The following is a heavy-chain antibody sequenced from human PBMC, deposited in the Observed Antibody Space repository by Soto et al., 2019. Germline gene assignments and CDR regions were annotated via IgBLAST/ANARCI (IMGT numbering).Heavy chain of an antibody. D-gene: IGHD3-10*01. CDR3: ARSPMVGSGKRYYYYGMDV. J-gene: IGHJ6*02. Sequence: QVQLVESGGGVVQPGRSLRLSCAASGFTFSSYGMHWVRQAPGKGLEWVAVIWYDGSNKYYADSVKGRFTISRDNSKNTLYLQMNSLRAEDTAVYYCARSPMVGSGKRYYYYGMDVWGQGTTVTVSS. V-gene: IGHV3-33*01. CDR1: GFTFSSYG. CDR2: IWYDGSNK.